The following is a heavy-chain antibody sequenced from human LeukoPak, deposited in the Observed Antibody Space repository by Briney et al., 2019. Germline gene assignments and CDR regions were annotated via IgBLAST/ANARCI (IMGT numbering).Heavy chain of an antibody. J-gene: IGHJ4*02. D-gene: IGHD3-10*01. CDR1: GFTFSSYS. Sequence: GGSLRLSCAGSGFTFSSYSMNWVRQAPGKGLEWVSYISSSSSTIYYADSVKGRFTISRDNAKNSLYLQMNSLRAEDTAVYYCARDMVRGVIRDYFDYWGQGTLVTVSS. CDR2: ISSSSSTI. CDR3: ARDMVRGVIRDYFDY. V-gene: IGHV3-48*04.